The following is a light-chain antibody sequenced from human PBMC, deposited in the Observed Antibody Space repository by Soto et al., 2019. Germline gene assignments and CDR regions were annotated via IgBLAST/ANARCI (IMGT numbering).Light chain of an antibody. CDR3: QQYNSYSQT. Sequence: DIQMTQSPSTLSASVGDRVTITCRASQSISSWLAWYQQKPGKAPKLLIYDASSLESGVPSRFSGSGSGTGFTLTISSLQPDDCATYYYQQYNSYSQTFGQGTKVEIK. J-gene: IGKJ1*01. V-gene: IGKV1-5*01. CDR2: DAS. CDR1: QSISSW.